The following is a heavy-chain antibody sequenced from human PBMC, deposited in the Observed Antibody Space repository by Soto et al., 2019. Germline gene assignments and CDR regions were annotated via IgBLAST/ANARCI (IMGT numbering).Heavy chain of an antibody. J-gene: IGHJ6*02. D-gene: IGHD4-17*01. Sequence: TGGSLRLSCVASGFTVSSNYMSWVRQAPGKGLAWVATIYSAGNTYYADSVKGRFTISRDNSKNTVFLQMNSLRSDDTAVYYCARGGDYGGSFPYYYGMDVWGQGTTVTVSS. CDR3: ARGGDYGGSFPYYYGMDV. CDR2: IYSAGNT. CDR1: GFTVSSNY. V-gene: IGHV3-53*05.